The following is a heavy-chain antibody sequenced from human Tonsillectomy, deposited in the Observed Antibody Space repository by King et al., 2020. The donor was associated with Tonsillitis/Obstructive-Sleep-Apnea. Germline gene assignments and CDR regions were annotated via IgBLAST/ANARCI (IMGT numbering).Heavy chain of an antibody. CDR3: AFDMITFGGVIAPDAFDI. J-gene: IGHJ3*02. CDR1: GFTFSSYW. CDR2: INSDGSST. V-gene: IGHV3-74*01. Sequence: VQLVESGGGLVQPGGSLRLSCAASGFTFSSYWMHWVRQAPGKGLVWVSRINSDGSSTSYADSVKGRFTISRDNAKNTLYLQMNSLRAEETAVYYCAFDMITFGGVIAPDAFDIWGQGTMVTVSS. D-gene: IGHD3-16*02.